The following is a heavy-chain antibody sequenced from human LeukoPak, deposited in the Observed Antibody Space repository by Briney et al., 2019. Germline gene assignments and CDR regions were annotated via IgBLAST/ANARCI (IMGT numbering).Heavy chain of an antibody. D-gene: IGHD4-17*01. Sequence: GGTLRLSCAAPGFTFSSYGMSWVRQAPGKGLEWVSAISGSGGSTYYADSVKGRFTISRDNSKNTLYLQMNSLRAEDTAVYYCATPPTVTRNYWGQGTLVTVSS. CDR3: ATPPTVTRNY. V-gene: IGHV3-23*01. CDR1: GFTFSSYG. J-gene: IGHJ4*02. CDR2: ISGSGGST.